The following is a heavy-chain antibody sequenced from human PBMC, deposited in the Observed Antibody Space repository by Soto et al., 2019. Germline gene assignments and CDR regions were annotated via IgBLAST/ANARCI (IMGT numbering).Heavy chain of an antibody. Sequence: LRLSCAASGFTVSSYAMGWVRQGPGKGLEWVAVVSIGGSTHYADSVRGRFTISRDNSKNTLSLQMNSLTAEDTAVYFCAKRRGAGGHFDYWGQGALVTVSS. D-gene: IGHD2-15*01. CDR3: AKRRGAGGHFDY. V-gene: IGHV3-23*01. CDR1: GFTVSSYA. CDR2: VSIGGST. J-gene: IGHJ4*02.